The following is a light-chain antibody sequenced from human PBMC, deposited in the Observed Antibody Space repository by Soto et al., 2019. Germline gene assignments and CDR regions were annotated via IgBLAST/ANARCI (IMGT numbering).Light chain of an antibody. CDR2: DAS. CDR3: QQYDDWPRT. V-gene: IGKV3-15*01. Sequence: EKVMTQSLATLSVSPGERATLSCRASQSVRSNLAWYQQKPGQPPRLLIYDASTRATGIPSRFSGSGSGTEFTLTISSLKSEDFAVYYCQQYDDWPRTFGQGTRVDFK. J-gene: IGKJ1*01. CDR1: QSVRSN.